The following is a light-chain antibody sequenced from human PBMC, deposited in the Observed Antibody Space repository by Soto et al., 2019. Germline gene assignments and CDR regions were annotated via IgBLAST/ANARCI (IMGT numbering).Light chain of an antibody. V-gene: IGKV3-20*01. CDR1: QSISSY. Sequence: EVVLTQSPDTLSLPPVEIATLSFMASQSISSYLASYQQTPGQAPRLLIYAASNRATDIPDRFSGSGSGTDFALTISRLEPEDFAVYYCQQYGSSPPITFGQGTRLEIK. J-gene: IGKJ5*01. CDR3: QQYGSSPPIT. CDR2: AAS.